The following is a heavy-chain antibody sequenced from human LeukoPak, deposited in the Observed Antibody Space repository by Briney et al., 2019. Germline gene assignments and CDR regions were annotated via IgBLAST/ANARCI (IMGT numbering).Heavy chain of an antibody. CDR2: ITGSGDST. V-gene: IGHV3-23*01. Sequence: GGSLRLSCAAPGFTFRSYAMRWVRQAPGKGLEWVSSITGSGDSTYYADSAKGRFTISRDNSQNTLYLQMNSLRAEDTAVYYCADSNYWYPVDYWGQGTLVTVSS. D-gene: IGHD4-11*01. J-gene: IGHJ4*02. CDR1: GFTFRSYA. CDR3: ADSNYWYPVDY.